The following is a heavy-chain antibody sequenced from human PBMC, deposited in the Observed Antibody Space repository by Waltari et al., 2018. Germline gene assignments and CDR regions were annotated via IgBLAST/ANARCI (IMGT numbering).Heavy chain of an antibody. CDR3: ARDRRAAAGSDYFDY. D-gene: IGHD6-13*01. CDR1: GFTFSSYW. J-gene: IGHJ4*02. Sequence: EVQLVESGGGLVQPGGSLRLSCAASGFTFSSYWMSWVRQAQGKGLEWVANIKQDGSEKYYVDSAKGRFTISRDNAKNSLYLQMNSLRAEDTAVYYCARDRRAAAGSDYFDYWGQGTLVTVSS. CDR2: IKQDGSEK. V-gene: IGHV3-7*01.